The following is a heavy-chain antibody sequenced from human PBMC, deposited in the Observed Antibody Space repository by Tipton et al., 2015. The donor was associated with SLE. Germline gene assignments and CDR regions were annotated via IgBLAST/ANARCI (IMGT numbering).Heavy chain of an antibody. Sequence: GSLRLSCAASGFSFSDYNMNWVRQAPGKGLEWVSYITNSGETSYYADSVTGRFTISRDNAKNSLLLQMTSLRVEDTAVYYCARAVDFWSGQVFYGVDVWGQGTTVAVSS. CDR1: GFSFSDYN. D-gene: IGHD3-3*01. V-gene: IGHV3-48*03. J-gene: IGHJ6*02. CDR2: ITNSGETS. CDR3: ARAVDFWSGQVFYGVDV.